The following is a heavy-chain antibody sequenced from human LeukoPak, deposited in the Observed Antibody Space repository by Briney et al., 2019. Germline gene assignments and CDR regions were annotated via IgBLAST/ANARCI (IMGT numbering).Heavy chain of an antibody. Sequence: PSETLSLTCTVSGVPIYSYYWSWIRQTAGKGLEWIGRLYPGVSTYYNPSLKSRVTMSVDTSKNQFALKLSAVTAADTAVYYCARLKFYDSTGYSPGHYMDVWGKGTTVTVSS. J-gene: IGHJ6*03. CDR2: LYPGVST. V-gene: IGHV4-4*07. CDR1: GVPIYSYY. D-gene: IGHD3-22*01. CDR3: ARLKFYDSTGYSPGHYMDV.